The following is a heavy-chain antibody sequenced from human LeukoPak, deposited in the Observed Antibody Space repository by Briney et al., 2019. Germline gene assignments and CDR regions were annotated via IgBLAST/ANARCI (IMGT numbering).Heavy chain of an antibody. CDR3: AREDDTGRYMGDDAFDI. CDR2: IIPMSDTA. D-gene: IGHD1-26*01. V-gene: IGHV1-69*06. CDR1: GGTFSSYA. J-gene: IGHJ3*02. Sequence: SVKVSCKASGGTFSSYAVSWVRQAPGQGLEWMGGIIPMSDTANYPQKFRGRLTITADIPTSTVYMELSSLRSEDTAVYYCAREDDTGRYMGDDAFDIWGQGTMVTVSS.